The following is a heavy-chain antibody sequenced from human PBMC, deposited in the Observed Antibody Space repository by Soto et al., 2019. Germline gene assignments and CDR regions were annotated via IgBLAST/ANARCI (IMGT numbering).Heavy chain of an antibody. D-gene: IGHD3-9*01. CDR1: GFTFSSYG. J-gene: IGHJ6*02. Sequence: GGSLRLSCAASGFTFSSYGMHWVRQAPGKGLEWVAVIWYDGSNKYYADSVKGRFTISRDNSKNTLYLQMNSLRAEDTAVYYCAREDFDWLLYNGYYYGMDVWGQGTTVTVSS. CDR2: IWYDGSNK. V-gene: IGHV3-33*01. CDR3: AREDFDWLLYNGYYYGMDV.